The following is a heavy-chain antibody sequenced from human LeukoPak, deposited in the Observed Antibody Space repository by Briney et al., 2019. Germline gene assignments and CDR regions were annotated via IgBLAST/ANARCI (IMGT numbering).Heavy chain of an antibody. J-gene: IGHJ4*02. CDR3: ARGSRGRWSSSWYR. D-gene: IGHD6-13*01. Sequence: ASVKVSCKASGYTFTSYDINWARQATGQGLEWMGWMNPNSGNTGYAQKFQGRVTMTRNTSISTAYMELSSMRSEDTAVYYCARGSRGRWSSSWYRWGQGTLVTVSS. CDR1: GYTFTSYD. CDR2: MNPNSGNT. V-gene: IGHV1-8*01.